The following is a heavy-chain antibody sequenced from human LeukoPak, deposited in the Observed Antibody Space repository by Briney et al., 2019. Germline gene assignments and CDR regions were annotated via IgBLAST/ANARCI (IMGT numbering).Heavy chain of an antibody. CDR3: ARAGTGYCSDSNCSIEH. V-gene: IGHV7-4-1*02. D-gene: IGHD2-15*01. CDR1: GYTFTSYA. Sequence: EASVKVSCKASGYTFTSYAMNWVRQAPGQGLEWMGWINTDTGNPTYAQGFTGRFVFSLDTSVSTAYLQISSLQTEDTAVYYCARAGTGYCSDSNCSIEHWGQGTLVTVSS. J-gene: IGHJ4*02. CDR2: INTDTGNP.